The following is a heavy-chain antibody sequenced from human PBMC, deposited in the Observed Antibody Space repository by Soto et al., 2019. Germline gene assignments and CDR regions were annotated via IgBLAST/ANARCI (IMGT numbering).Heavy chain of an antibody. J-gene: IGHJ6*02. Sequence: QVKLVPSGAEVKKPGSSVKVSCKASGSTLPNYAISWVRQAPGQGLEWMGGIIPIIETAKYAQRFQGRVTITADDSTSTSYMELSGLRSEDTAMYYCARVYYTSGRAYYYGRDVWGQGTTVTVSS. V-gene: IGHV1-69*01. CDR3: ARVYYTSGRAYYYGRDV. CDR1: GSTLPNYA. CDR2: IIPIIETA. D-gene: IGHD3-10*01.